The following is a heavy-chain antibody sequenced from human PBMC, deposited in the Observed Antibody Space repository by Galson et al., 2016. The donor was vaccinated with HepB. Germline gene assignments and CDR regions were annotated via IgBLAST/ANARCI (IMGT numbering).Heavy chain of an antibody. CDR2: IYSGGAT. V-gene: IGHV3-66*01. Sequence: SPRLSCAASGFTVSNNYMRWVRQAPGKGLEWISLIYSGGATYYADSVKGRFTISRDNSKNTLYLQMNSLKVEDTAVYYCARNPTGNYVGGQGTLVTVSS. CDR1: GFTVSNNY. D-gene: IGHD1-7*01. CDR3: ARNPTGNYV. J-gene: IGHJ4*02.